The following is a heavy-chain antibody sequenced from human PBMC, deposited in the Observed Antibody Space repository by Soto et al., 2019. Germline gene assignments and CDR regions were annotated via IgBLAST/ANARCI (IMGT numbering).Heavy chain of an antibody. CDR3: ARVSVAVAALDY. D-gene: IGHD6-19*01. Sequence: GGSLRLSCAASGFTFSSYDMHWVRQATGKGLEWVSAIGTAGDTYYPGSVKGRFTISRENAKNSLYLQMNSLRAGDTAVYYCARVSVAVAALDYWGQGTLVTVSS. CDR1: GFTFSSYD. J-gene: IGHJ4*02. CDR2: IGTAGDT. V-gene: IGHV3-13*01.